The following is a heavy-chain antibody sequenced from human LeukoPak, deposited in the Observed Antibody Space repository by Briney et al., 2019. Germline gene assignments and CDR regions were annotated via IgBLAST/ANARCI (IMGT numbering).Heavy chain of an antibody. CDR1: GFTLKNAW. CDR2: ISGTGGST. D-gene: IGHD3-22*01. V-gene: IGHV3-23*01. CDR3: AKTEGVIITGDDAFDI. J-gene: IGHJ3*02. Sequence: GGSLRLSCVASGFTLKNAWMSWVRQAPGKGLEWVSAISGTGGSTYYADSLKGRFTISRDNSKNTLYLQMNSLRADDTAVYYCAKTEGVIITGDDAFDIWGQGTMVTVSS.